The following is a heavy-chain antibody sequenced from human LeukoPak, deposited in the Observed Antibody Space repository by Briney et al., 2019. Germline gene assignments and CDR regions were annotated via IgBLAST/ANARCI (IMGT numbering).Heavy chain of an antibody. Sequence: GEYLKISCKGSGYSFTSYWIGWVRQMPGKGLEWMGIIHPGDSDTRISPSFQGQVTISVDKSISTAYLPWSSLKASDTAMYYCARGPPSRYCTNCICVNYLDYWGKGTLVTVSS. V-gene: IGHV5-51*01. CDR2: IHPGDSDT. CDR3: ARGPPSRYCTNCICVNYLDY. D-gene: IGHD2-8*01. CDR1: GYSFTSYW. J-gene: IGHJ4*02.